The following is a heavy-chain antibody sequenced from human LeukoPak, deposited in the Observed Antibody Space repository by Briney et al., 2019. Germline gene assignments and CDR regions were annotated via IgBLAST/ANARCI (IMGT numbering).Heavy chain of an antibody. CDR3: AKVGVELHYYYYMDV. J-gene: IGHJ6*03. D-gene: IGHD3-3*01. V-gene: IGHV3-30-3*01. CDR1: GFTFSSYA. Sequence: GGSLRLSCAASGFTFSSYAMHWVRQAPGKGLEWVAVISYDGSNKYYADSVKGRFIISRDNSKNMVFLQMDSLRAEDTALYYCAKVGVELHYYYYMDVWGRGTTVTASS. CDR2: ISYDGSNK.